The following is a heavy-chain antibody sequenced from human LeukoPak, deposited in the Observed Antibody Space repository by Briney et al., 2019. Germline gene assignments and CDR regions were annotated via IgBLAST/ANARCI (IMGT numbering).Heavy chain of an antibody. J-gene: IGHJ5*02. CDR2: IIPIFGTA. Sequence: VASVKVPCKASGGTFSSYAISWVRQAPGQGLEWMGRIIPIFGTANYAQKFQGRVTITTDESTSTAYMELSSLRSEDTAVYYCARGSSAPWWFDPWGQGTLVTVSS. CDR3: ARGSSAPWWFDP. CDR1: GGTFSSYA. D-gene: IGHD6-19*01. V-gene: IGHV1-69*05.